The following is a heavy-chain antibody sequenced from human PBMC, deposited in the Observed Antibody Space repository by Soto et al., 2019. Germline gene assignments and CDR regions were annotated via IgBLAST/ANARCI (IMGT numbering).Heavy chain of an antibody. CDR2: IYSGGST. CDR3: AAAAAISGYFDY. CDR1: GFTVSSNY. Sequence: EVQLVESGGGLIQPGGSLRLSCAASGFTVSSNYMSWVRQAPGKGLEWVSVIYSGGSTYYADSVKGRFTISRDNSNTTLYLQMNSRRAEDTAVYYCAAAAAISGYFDYWGQGTLVTVSS. D-gene: IGHD6-13*01. V-gene: IGHV3-53*01. J-gene: IGHJ4*02.